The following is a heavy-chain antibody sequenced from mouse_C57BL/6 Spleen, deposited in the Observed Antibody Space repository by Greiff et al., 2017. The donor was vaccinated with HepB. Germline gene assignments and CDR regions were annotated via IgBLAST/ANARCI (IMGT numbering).Heavy chain of an antibody. CDR1: GYAFSSSW. CDR2: IYPGDGDT. CDR3: AREGDYYRNRLYFAMDC. V-gene: IGHV1-82*01. J-gene: IGHJ4*01. D-gene: IGHD1-1*01. Sequence: QVQLQQSGPELVKPGASVKISCKASGYAFSSSWMNWVKQRPGKGLEWIGRIYPGDGDTNYNGKFKGKATLTADKSSSTAYMQLSSLTSADSAVYFCAREGDYYRNRLYFAMDCSGHGTSVTVSS.